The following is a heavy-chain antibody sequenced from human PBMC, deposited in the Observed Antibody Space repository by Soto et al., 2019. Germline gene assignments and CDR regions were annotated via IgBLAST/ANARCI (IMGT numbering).Heavy chain of an antibody. CDR1: GGNFRGYD. CDR3: ASIGLWRYMGCDY. CDR2: INHSGST. J-gene: IGHJ4*02. Sequence: LETLRLTYAVYGGNFRGYDGSWISQNPGKGLEWIGEINHSGSTNYNPSLKSRVTISVDTSKNQFSLKLSSVTAADTSVYYCASIGLWRYMGCDYWGQGTLVTVSS. V-gene: IGHV4-34*01. D-gene: IGHD5-18*01.